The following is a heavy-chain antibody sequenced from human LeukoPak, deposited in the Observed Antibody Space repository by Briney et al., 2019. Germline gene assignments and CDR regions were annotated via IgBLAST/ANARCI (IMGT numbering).Heavy chain of an antibody. D-gene: IGHD6-19*01. CDR2: INHSGNT. Sequence: SETLSLTCAVYGGSFSGNYWSWIRQPPGKGLEWIGEINHSGNTNYNPSLKSRVTISVDTSKNQFSLKVSSVTAADTAVYYCARRRVSSGPLGYWGQGTLVTVSS. J-gene: IGHJ4*02. CDR3: ARRRVSSGPLGY. CDR1: GGSFSGNY. V-gene: IGHV4-34*01.